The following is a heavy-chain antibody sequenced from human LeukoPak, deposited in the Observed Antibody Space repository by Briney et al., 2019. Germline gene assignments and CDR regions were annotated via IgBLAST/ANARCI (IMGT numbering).Heavy chain of an antibody. V-gene: IGHV3-15*01. J-gene: IGHJ4*02. CDR1: GFIFSSYS. CDR3: TTLWSGPEY. CDR2: IKSKSDGETT. D-gene: IGHD3-10*01. Sequence: GGSLRLSCAASGFIFSSYSMNWVRQAPGKGLECVGRIKSKSDGETTDYAGSVKGRFSISRDDSKNTLYLQMNSLKTEDTAVYYCTTLWSGPEYWGQGTLVTVSS.